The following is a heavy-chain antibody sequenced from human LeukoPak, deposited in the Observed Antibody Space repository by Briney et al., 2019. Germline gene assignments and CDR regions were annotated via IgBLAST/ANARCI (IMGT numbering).Heavy chain of an antibody. CDR1: GFTVSSNY. CDR3: AREVGGSAFDI. CDR2: IYSGGST. Sequence: RGSLRLSCAASGFTVSSNYMSWVRQAPGKGLEWVSIIYSGGSTYYADSVKGRFTISRHNSKNTLYLQMNSLRAEDTAVYYCAREVGGSAFDIWGQGTMVTVSS. V-gene: IGHV3-53*04. D-gene: IGHD3-16*01. J-gene: IGHJ3*02.